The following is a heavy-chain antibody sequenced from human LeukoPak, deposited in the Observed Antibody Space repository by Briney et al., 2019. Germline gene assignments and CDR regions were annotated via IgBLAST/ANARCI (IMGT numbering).Heavy chain of an antibody. CDR1: GFTFSSYS. CDR3: AKPRLRYFDWLSSLDY. CDR2: IRYDGSNK. Sequence: PGGSLRLSCAASGFTFSSYSMNWVRQAPGKGLEWVAFIRYDGSNKYYADSVKGRFTISRDNSKNTLYLQMNSLRAEDTAVYYCAKPRLRYFDWLSSLDYWGQGTLVTVSS. V-gene: IGHV3-30*02. J-gene: IGHJ4*02. D-gene: IGHD3-9*01.